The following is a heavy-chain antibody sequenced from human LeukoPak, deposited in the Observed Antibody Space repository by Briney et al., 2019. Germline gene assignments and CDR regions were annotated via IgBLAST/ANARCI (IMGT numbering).Heavy chain of an antibody. D-gene: IGHD5-12*01. CDR3: ASIPKRLRALTWYFDL. J-gene: IGHJ2*01. V-gene: IGHV4-34*01. CDR2: INHSGST. CDR1: GGSFSGYY. Sequence: SETLSLTCAVYGGSFSGYYWSWIRQPPGKGLEWIGEINHSGSTNYDPSLKSRVTISVDTSKNQFSLKLSSVTAADTAVYYCASIPKRLRALTWYFDLWGRGTLVTVSS.